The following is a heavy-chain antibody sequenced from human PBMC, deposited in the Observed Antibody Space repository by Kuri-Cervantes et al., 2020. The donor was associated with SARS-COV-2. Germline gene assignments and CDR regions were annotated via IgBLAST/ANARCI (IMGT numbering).Heavy chain of an antibody. J-gene: IGHJ5*02. CDR2: ISAYNGNT. CDR3: AREVTSGPWNWFDP. V-gene: IGHV1-18*04. Sequence: ASVKVSCKASGYTFTSYGISWVRQALGQGLEWMGWISAYNGNTNYAQKLQGRVTMTTDTSTSTAYMELRSLRSDDTAVYYCAREVTSGPWNWFDPWGQGTLVTVSS. D-gene: IGHD3-10*01. CDR1: GYTFTSYG.